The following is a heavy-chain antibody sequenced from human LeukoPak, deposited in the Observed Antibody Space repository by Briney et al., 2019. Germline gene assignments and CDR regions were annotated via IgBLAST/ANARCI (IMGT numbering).Heavy chain of an antibody. CDR1: GYTFTGYY. CDR2: INPNSGGT. J-gene: IGHJ4*02. V-gene: IGHV1-2*02. Sequence: ASVKVSCKASGYTFTGYYMHWVRQAPGQGLEWMGWINPNSGGTNYAQKFQGRVTMTRDTSISTAYMELSRLRSDDTAVCYCATGITMVRGVICDWGQGTLVTVSS. CDR3: ATGITMVRGVICD. D-gene: IGHD3-10*01.